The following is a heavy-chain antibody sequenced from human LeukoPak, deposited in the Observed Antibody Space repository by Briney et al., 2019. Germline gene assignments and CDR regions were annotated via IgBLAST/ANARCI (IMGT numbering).Heavy chain of an antibody. D-gene: IGHD3-10*01. CDR1: GGSFSGYY. CDR3: ARGVFDAFGELSVYYYYYYMDV. Sequence: PSETLSLTCAVYGGSFSGYYWSWIRQPAGKGLEWIGRIYTSGSTNYNPSLKSRVTMSVDTSKNQFSLKLSSVTAADTAVYYCARGVFDAFGELSVYYYYYYMDVWGKGTTVTVSS. V-gene: IGHV4-59*10. CDR2: IYTSGST. J-gene: IGHJ6*03.